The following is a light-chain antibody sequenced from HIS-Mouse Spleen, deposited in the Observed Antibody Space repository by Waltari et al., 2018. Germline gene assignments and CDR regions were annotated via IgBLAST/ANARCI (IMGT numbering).Light chain of an antibody. Sequence: QSALTQPASVSGSPGPSITISCTGTSRDVGGYNYVSWYQQHPGKAPKLMIYDVSKRPSGVSNRFSGSKSGNTASLTISGLQAEDEADYYCSSYTSSSRVFGGGTKLTVL. CDR1: SRDVGGYNY. V-gene: IGLV2-14*03. CDR3: SSYTSSSRV. J-gene: IGLJ3*02. CDR2: DVS.